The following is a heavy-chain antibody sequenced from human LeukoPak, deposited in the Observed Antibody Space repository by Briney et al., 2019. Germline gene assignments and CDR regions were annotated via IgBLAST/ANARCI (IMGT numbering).Heavy chain of an antibody. V-gene: IGHV4-31*03. Sequence: SETLSLTCTVSGGSISSGGYYWSWIRQHPGKGLEWIGYIYYSGSTYYNPSLKSRVTISVDTSKNQFSLKLSSVTAADTAVYYCARAGQAGVYSSSWYYFDYWGQGTPVTVSS. D-gene: IGHD6-13*01. CDR2: IYYSGST. J-gene: IGHJ4*02. CDR3: ARAGQAGVYSSSWYYFDY. CDR1: GGSISSGGYY.